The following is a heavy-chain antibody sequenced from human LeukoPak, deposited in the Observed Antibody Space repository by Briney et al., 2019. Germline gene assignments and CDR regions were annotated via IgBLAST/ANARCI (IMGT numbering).Heavy chain of an antibody. J-gene: IGHJ4*02. Sequence: PGGSLRLSCAASGFTFSSYAMSWVRQAPGKGLEWVSAISGSGGSTYYADSVKGRFTISRDNPKNTLYLQMNSLRAEDTAVYYCAEDLYYYDSRTYYWGQGTLVTVSS. CDR2: ISGSGGST. D-gene: IGHD3-22*01. V-gene: IGHV3-23*01. CDR3: AEDLYYYDSRTYY. CDR1: GFTFSSYA.